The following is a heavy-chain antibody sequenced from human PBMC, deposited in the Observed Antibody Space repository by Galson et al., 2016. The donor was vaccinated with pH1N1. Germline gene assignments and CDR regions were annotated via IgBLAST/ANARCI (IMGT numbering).Heavy chain of an antibody. CDR2: INPSGGST. Sequence: SVKVSCKASGNTFTTYQMHWVRQAPGQGLEWMGIINPSGGSTRYAQKFQGRVTMTRDTSTSPVYMELSSLRSEDTAMYYCVRAVGRAEAHWGQGTLVTVSS. J-gene: IGHJ4*02. CDR3: VRAVGRAEAH. V-gene: IGHV1-46*01. D-gene: IGHD1-26*01. CDR1: GNTFTTYQ.